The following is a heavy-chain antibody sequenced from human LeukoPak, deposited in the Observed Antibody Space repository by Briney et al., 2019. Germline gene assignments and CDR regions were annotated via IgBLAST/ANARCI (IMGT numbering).Heavy chain of an antibody. CDR1: GGSISSSSYY. J-gene: IGHJ4*02. CDR2: IYYSGST. Sequence: SETLSLTCTVSGGSISSSSYYWGWIRRPPGKGLEWIGSIYYSGSTYYNPSLKSRVTISVDTSKNQFSLKLSSVTAADTAVYYCARDLAVAGTSFDYWGQGTLVTVSS. CDR3: ARDLAVAGTSFDY. D-gene: IGHD6-19*01. V-gene: IGHV4-39*02.